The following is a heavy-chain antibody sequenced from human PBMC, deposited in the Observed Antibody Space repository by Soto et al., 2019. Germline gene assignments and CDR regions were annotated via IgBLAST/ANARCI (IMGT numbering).Heavy chain of an antibody. CDR3: ARERSSGSYPYPDY. D-gene: IGHD3-10*01. CDR2: MNPNSGNT. Sequence: QVQLVQSGAEVKKPGPPLKFSCRAPESPFTSYVITGVRQATGQGLEWMGWMNPNSGNTGYAQKFQGRVTMTRNTSISTAYMELSSLRSEDTAVYYCARERSSGSYPYPDYWGQGTLVTVSS. CDR1: ESPFTSYV. J-gene: IGHJ4*02. V-gene: IGHV1-8*01.